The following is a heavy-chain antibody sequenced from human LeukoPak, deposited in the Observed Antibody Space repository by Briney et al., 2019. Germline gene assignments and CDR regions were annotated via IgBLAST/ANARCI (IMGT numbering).Heavy chain of an antibody. CDR2: IYSGGST. CDR3: ARQGLELRYYYYYMDV. CDR1: GFTFSSYA. D-gene: IGHD1-7*01. J-gene: IGHJ6*03. Sequence: GGSLRLSCAASGFTFSSYAMSWVRQAPGKGLEWVSVIYSGGSTYYADSVQGRFTISRDNAKNSLYLQMNSLRAEDTAVYYCARQGLELRYYYYYMDVWGKGTTVTVSS. V-gene: IGHV3-66*04.